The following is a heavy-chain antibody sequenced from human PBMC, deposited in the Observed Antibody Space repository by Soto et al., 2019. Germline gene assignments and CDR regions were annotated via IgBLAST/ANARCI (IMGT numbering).Heavy chain of an antibody. CDR3: ARDGGYYDSSGYSTPGDY. J-gene: IGHJ4*02. CDR1: GYTFTSYY. CDR2: INPSGGST. V-gene: IGHV1-46*01. Sequence: QVQLVQSGAEVKKPGASVKVSCKASGYTFTSYYMHWVRQAPGQGLEWMGIINPSGGSTSYAQKFQGRVTMTRDTSTITVYMELSSLRSEDTAVYYCARDGGYYDSSGYSTPGDYWGQGTLVTVSS. D-gene: IGHD3-22*01.